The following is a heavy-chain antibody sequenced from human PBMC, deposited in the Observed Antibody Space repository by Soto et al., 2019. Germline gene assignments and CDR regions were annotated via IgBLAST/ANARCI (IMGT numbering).Heavy chain of an antibody. V-gene: IGHV1-69*02. CDR1: GGTFSSYT. CDR3: ATTFSYYDILTGYDAFDI. CDR2: IIPILGIA. J-gene: IGHJ3*02. D-gene: IGHD3-9*01. Sequence: QVQLVQSGAEVKKPGSSVKVSCKASGGTFSSYTISWVRQAPGQGLEWMGRIIPILGIANYAQKFQGRVTITEDKSTSTAYMELSSLRSEDTAVYYCATTFSYYDILTGYDAFDIWGQGTMVTVSS.